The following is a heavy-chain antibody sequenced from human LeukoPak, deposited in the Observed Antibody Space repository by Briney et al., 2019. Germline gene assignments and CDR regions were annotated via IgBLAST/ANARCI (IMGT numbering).Heavy chain of an antibody. CDR1: GGSISSYY. V-gene: IGHV4-59*01. D-gene: IGHD4-17*01. CDR2: IYYSGST. J-gene: IGHJ6*02. CDR3: ARVSSYGDSRLDYYYYGMDV. Sequence: SETLSLTCTVSGGSISSYYWSWIRQPPGKGLEWIGYIYYSGSTNYNPSLKSRVTISVDTSKNQFSLKLSSVTAADTAVYYCARVSSYGDSRLDYYYYGMDVWGQGTTVTVSS.